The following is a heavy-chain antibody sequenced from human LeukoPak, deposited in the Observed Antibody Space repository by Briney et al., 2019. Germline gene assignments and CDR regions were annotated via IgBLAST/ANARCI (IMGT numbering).Heavy chain of an antibody. CDR1: GGSISGYY. J-gene: IGHJ4*02. CDR3: AGAAVTTHPRVFDY. D-gene: IGHD4-17*01. Sequence: PSETLSLTCTVSGGSISGYYWSWIRQPPGKGLEWIGYIYHSGSTYYNPSLKSRVTISVDRSKNQFSLKLSSVTAADTAVYYCAGAAVTTHPRVFDYWGQGTLVTVSS. CDR2: IYHSGST. V-gene: IGHV4-30-2*01.